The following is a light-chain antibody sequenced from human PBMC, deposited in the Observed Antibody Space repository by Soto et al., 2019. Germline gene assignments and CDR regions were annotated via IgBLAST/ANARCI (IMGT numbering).Light chain of an antibody. CDR1: SSDVGGYNY. CDR2: EVT. J-gene: IGLJ3*02. V-gene: IGLV2-8*01. CDR3: SSYAGRNNLV. Sequence: QSALTQPPSASGSPGQSVTISCTGASSDVGGYNYVSWCQQHPGKAPKLMIYEVTKRPSGVPDRFSGSKSGNTASLTVSGLQAEDEADYYCSSYAGRNNLVFGGGTKVTVL.